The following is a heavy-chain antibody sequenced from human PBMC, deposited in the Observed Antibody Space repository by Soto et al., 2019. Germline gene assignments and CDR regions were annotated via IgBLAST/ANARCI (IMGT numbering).Heavy chain of an antibody. Sequence: RGESLKISWKGSGYSFSTYSIGWVRQMPVKGLEWMGIIYPGDSDTRYIPSFQGQVTISADKSISTAYLQWSSLKASDTAMYYCARRGVAATYYYYGMDVWGQGTTLTVSS. CDR1: GYSFSTYS. D-gene: IGHD2-15*01. CDR3: ARRGVAATYYYYGMDV. CDR2: IYPGDSDT. V-gene: IGHV5-51*01. J-gene: IGHJ6*02.